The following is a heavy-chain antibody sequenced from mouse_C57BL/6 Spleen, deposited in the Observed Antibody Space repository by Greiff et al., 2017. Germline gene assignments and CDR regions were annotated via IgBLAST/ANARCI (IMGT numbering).Heavy chain of an antibody. CDR2: INPNNGGT. CDR3: ARDDHGGFAY. V-gene: IGHV1-26*01. Sequence: EVQLQQSGPELVKPGASVKISCKASGYTFTDYYMNWVKQSHGKSLEWIGDINPNNGGTSYNQKFKGKATLTVDKSSSTASMELRSLTSEDSAVYYCARDDHGGFAYWGQGTLVTVSA. CDR1: GYTFTDYY. J-gene: IGHJ3*01.